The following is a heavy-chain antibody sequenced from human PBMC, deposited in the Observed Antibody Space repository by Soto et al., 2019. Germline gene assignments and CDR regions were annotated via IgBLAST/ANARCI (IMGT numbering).Heavy chain of an antibody. D-gene: IGHD6-19*01. Sequence: SVKVSCKASGFTFTSSAVQWVRQARGQRLEWIGWIVVGSGNTNYAQKFQERVTITRDMSTSTAYMELSSLRSEDTAVYYCAAVFSDSSGWYRVLDIWGQGTMVTVSS. J-gene: IGHJ3*02. CDR1: GFTFTSSA. V-gene: IGHV1-58*01. CDR3: AAVFSDSSGWYRVLDI. CDR2: IVVGSGNT.